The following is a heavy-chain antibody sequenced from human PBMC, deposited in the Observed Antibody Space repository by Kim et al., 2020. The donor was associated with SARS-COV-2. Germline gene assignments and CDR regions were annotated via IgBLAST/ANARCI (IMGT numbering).Heavy chain of an antibody. CDR2: IYYSGST. V-gene: IGHV4-39*01. Sequence: SETLSLTCTVSGGSISSSSYYWGWIRQPPGKGLEWIGSIYYSGSTYYNPSLKSRVTISVDTSKNQFSLKLSSVTAADTAVYYCARRRGRGGWYRAYYWFDPWGQRTLVTVSS. D-gene: IGHD6-19*01. CDR1: GGSISSSSYY. J-gene: IGHJ5*02. CDR3: ARRRGRGGWYRAYYWFDP.